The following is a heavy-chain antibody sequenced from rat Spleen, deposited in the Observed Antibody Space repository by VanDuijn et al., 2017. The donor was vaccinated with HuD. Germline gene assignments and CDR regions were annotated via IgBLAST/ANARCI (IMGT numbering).Heavy chain of an antibody. CDR2: IHYEGSST. V-gene: IGHV5-22*01. J-gene: IGHJ4*01. CDR3: TTGPPAASYDMDV. Sequence: VQLKESGPGLVQPSQTLSLTCTVSGFSLTSYHVSWIRQPPGKGLEWVASIHYEGSSTYYGDSVKGRFTISRDNAKITLYLQMNSLRSEDTATYYCTTGPPAASYDMDVWGQGASVTVSS. D-gene: IGHD3-3*01. CDR1: GFSLTSYH.